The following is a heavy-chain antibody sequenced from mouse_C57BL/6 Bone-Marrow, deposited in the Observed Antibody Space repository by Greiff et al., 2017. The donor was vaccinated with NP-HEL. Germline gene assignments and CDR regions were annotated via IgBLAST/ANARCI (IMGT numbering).Heavy chain of an antibody. D-gene: IGHD2-2*01. CDR3: AMVTTGYYYAMDY. CDR2: INPSNGGT. Sequence: VQLKQPGTELVKPGASVKLSCKASGYTFTSYWMHWVKQRPGQGLEWIGNINPSNGGTNYNEKFKSKATLTVDKSSSTAYMQLSSLTSEDSAVYYCAMVTTGYYYAMDYWGQGTSVTVSS. CDR1: GYTFTSYW. J-gene: IGHJ4*01. V-gene: IGHV1-53*01.